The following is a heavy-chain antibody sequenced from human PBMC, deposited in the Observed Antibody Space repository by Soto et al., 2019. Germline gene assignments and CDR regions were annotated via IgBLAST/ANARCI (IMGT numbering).Heavy chain of an antibody. Sequence: SETLSLTCAVYGGSFSVYYWSWVGQPPGKGLEWIGEINHSGSTNYNPSLKSRVTISVDTSKNQFSLKLSSVTAADTAVYYCARGDPYSSGWYRYFDYWGQGTLVTVSS. J-gene: IGHJ4*02. CDR2: INHSGST. CDR1: GGSFSVYY. CDR3: ARGDPYSSGWYRYFDY. D-gene: IGHD6-19*01. V-gene: IGHV4-34*01.